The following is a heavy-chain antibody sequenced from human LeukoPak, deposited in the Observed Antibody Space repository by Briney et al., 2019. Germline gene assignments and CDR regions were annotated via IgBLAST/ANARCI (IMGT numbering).Heavy chain of an antibody. CDR2: IRSKIYGGTP. CDR3: SRDQTPYY. V-gene: IGHV3-49*04. J-gene: IGHJ4*02. Sequence: GGSLRLSCTASGFTFGDYAMTWVRQAPGKGLEWVGFIRSKIYGGTPEYAASVKGRFTISRDDSQGIAYLQMNSLITEDTAVYYCSRDQTPYYWGQGTLVTVSS. CDR1: GFTFGDYA.